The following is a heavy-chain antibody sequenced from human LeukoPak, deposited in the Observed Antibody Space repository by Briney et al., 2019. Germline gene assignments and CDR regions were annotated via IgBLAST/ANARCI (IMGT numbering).Heavy chain of an antibody. Sequence: AGGSLRLSCVASGFTFEDYGMNWVRLAPGKGLEWVSGINWNGDSTGYGGRTGYADSVKGRFTISRDNAKKSLDLQMNSLRAEDTALYYCARAGGYSYGYYFDYWGQGTLVTVSS. CDR1: GFTFEDYG. CDR2: INWNGDSTGYGGRT. CDR3: ARAGGYSYGYYFDY. D-gene: IGHD5-18*01. V-gene: IGHV3-20*04. J-gene: IGHJ4*02.